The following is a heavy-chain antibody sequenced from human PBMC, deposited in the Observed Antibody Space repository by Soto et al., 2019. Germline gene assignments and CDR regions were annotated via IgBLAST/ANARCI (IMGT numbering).Heavy chain of an antibody. V-gene: IGHV3-23*01. CDR2: ISGSGGST. D-gene: IGHD6-13*01. Sequence: GGSLRLSCAAAGFTFSSYAMSWVRQAPGKGLEWVSAISGSGGSTYYADSVEGRFTISRDNSKNTLYLQMNSLRAEDTAVYYCAKDHSSSDRFGKPNWFDPWGQGTLVTVSS. CDR3: AKDHSSSDRFGKPNWFDP. CDR1: GFTFSSYA. J-gene: IGHJ5*02.